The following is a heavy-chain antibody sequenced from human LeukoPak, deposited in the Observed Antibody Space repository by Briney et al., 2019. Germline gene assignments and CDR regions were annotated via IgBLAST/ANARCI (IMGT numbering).Heavy chain of an antibody. CDR2: INYDSAYI. CDR3: ARGGLFKYFFDY. V-gene: IGHV3-21*01. J-gene: IGHJ4*02. Sequence: PGGSLRLSCAASGLTFSGYTMSWVRQAPGKGLEWVSSINYDSAYIYYADSVKGRFTISRDNAKNMLYLQMNSLRAEDTAVYYCARGGLFKYFFDYWGQGTPVTVSS. D-gene: IGHD2-15*01. CDR1: GLTFSGYT.